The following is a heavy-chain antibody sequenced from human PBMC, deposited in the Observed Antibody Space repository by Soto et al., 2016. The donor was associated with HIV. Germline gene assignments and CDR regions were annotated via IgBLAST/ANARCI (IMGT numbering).Heavy chain of an antibody. CDR3: ARGVWGTTVVGHYYNYAMDV. CDR1: DYTTTNYG. CDR2: IGAYNGNT. D-gene: IGHD1-7*01. Sequence: QVQLVQSGAEVKKPGASVKVSCKASDYTTTNYGISWVRQAPGQGLEWMGWIGAYNGNTHYAQKLQGRVTMTTDTSTSTAYMELRSLTSDDTGVYYCARGVWGTTVVGHYYNYAMDVWGQGTTVAVSS. J-gene: IGHJ6*02. V-gene: IGHV1-18*01.